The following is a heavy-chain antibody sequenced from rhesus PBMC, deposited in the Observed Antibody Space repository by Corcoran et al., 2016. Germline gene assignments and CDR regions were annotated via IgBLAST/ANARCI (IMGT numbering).Heavy chain of an antibody. J-gene: IGHJ4*01. V-gene: IGHV4-122*02. D-gene: IGHD1-44*02. CDR2: ISYSGST. CDR1: GYSISSGYG. Sequence: QLQLQESGPGLVKPSETLSLTCAVSGYSISSGYGWCWIRQPPGKGLEWIGYISYSGSTSYNPSLKSLVTISRDTSKNQFSLKLSSVTAADTAVYYCARGYGGALYYWGQGVLVTVSS. CDR3: ARGYGGALYY.